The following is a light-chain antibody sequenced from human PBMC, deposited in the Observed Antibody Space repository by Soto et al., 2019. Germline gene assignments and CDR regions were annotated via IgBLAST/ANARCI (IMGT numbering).Light chain of an antibody. J-gene: IGKJ1*01. CDR3: HQYGSSPAT. CDR1: QSVSSSY. CDR2: GAS. Sequence: EIGLTQSPGTLSLSPGERATLSCRASQSVSSSYLAWYQQKPGQAPRLLIYGASSRATGIPDRFSGSGSGTDFTLTISRLEPEDFAVYYCHQYGSSPATFGQGTKVDNK. V-gene: IGKV3-20*01.